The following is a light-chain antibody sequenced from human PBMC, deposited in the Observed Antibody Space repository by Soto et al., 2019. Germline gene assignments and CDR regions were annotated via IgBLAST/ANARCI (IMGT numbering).Light chain of an antibody. CDR3: CSYAGSYTFSYV. CDR1: SSDVGGYNY. V-gene: IGLV2-11*01. CDR2: DVS. Sequence: SALTQPRSVSGSPGQSVTISCTGTSSDVGGYNYVSWYQQHPGKAPKLMIYDVSKRPSGVPDRFSGSKSGNTASLTISGLQAEDEADYYCCSYAGSYTFSYVFGTGTRSPS. J-gene: IGLJ1*01.